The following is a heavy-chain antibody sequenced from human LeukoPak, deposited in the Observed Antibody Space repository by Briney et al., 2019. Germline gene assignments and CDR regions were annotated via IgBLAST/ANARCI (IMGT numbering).Heavy chain of an antibody. CDR3: ARVGLSSSWAYYYMDV. Sequence: VASVKVSCKASGYIFTSYGISWVRQAPGQGLEWMGWISAYNGNTNYAQKLQGRVTMTTDTSTSTAYMELRSLRSDDTAVYYCARVGLSSSWAYYYMDVWGKGTTVTISS. CDR1: GYIFTSYG. V-gene: IGHV1-18*01. CDR2: ISAYNGNT. D-gene: IGHD6-13*01. J-gene: IGHJ6*03.